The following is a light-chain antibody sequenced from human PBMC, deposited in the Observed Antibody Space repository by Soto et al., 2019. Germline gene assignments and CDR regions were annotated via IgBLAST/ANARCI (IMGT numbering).Light chain of an antibody. Sequence: SYELTQPPSVSVSPGQTASITCSGDKLGDKYACWYQQKPRQSPVLVIYQDSKRPSGIPERFSGSSSGNTASLTISGTQAMDEADYYCQAWDSSPVVFGGGTKLTVL. V-gene: IGLV3-1*01. CDR2: QDS. CDR3: QAWDSSPVV. J-gene: IGLJ2*01. CDR1: KLGDKY.